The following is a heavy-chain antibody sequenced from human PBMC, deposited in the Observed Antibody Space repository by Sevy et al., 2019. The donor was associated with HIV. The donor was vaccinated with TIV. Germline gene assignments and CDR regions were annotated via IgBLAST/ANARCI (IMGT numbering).Heavy chain of an antibody. D-gene: IGHD6-6*01. J-gene: IGHJ6*03. V-gene: IGHV3-23*01. CDR3: ARGGMSSSIGYYYYYMDV. CDR1: GFTFSSYA. CDR2: ISGSGGST. Sequence: GGSLRLSCAASGFTFSSYAMSWVRQAPGKGLEWVSAISGSGGSTYYADSVKGRFTISRDNAKNTLYLQMNSLRAEDTAVYYCARGGMSSSIGYYYYYMDVWGKWTTVTVSS.